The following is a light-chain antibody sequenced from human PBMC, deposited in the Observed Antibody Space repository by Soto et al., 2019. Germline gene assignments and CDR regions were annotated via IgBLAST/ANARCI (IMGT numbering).Light chain of an antibody. CDR3: QQSYSSPPT. J-gene: IGKJ1*01. CDR1: QTVNTW. V-gene: IGKV1-39*01. Sequence: DIQMTQSPSTLSASVGDRVTITCRASQTVNTWLAWYQQKPGKAPKVLIFDASGLQSGVPSRFSGSRSGPDFTLTISSLQPEDFATYYCQQSYSSPPTFGQGTKVDIK. CDR2: DAS.